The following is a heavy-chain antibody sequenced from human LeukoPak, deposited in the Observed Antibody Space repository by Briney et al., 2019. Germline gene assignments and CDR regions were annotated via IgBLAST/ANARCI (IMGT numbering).Heavy chain of an antibody. Sequence: GGSLRHSCAASGFTFSSYAMQGVRRARGRGLEWVTDISYDGRNKYDADSVKGRFTIYRDNSNNTDYLQTNSLGGEDAAVYYCARESAFDSWGGETLLSVLS. CDR2: ISYDGRNK. CDR3: ARESAFDS. V-gene: IGHV3-30*04. CDR1: GFTFSSYA. J-gene: IGHJ4*02.